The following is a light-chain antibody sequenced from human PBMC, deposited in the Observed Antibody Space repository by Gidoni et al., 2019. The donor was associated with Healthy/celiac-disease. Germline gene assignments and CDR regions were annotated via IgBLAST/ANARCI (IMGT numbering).Light chain of an antibody. Sequence: AIRMTQSPSSLSASTGDRVTITCRASQGISSYLAWYQQKPGKAPKLLIYAASTLQSGVPSRFSGSGSGTDFTLTISCLQSEDFATYYCQQYYSYPPVTFXGXTKVEIK. CDR1: QGISSY. V-gene: IGKV1-8*01. J-gene: IGKJ4*01. CDR3: QQYYSYPPVT. CDR2: AAS.